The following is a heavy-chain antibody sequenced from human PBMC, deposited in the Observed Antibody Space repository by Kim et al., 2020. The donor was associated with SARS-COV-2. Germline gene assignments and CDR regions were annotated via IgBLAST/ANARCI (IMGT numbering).Heavy chain of an antibody. D-gene: IGHD3-22*01. CDR3: AKDIQYYYDRPSNWYFDL. J-gene: IGHJ2*01. CDR1: GFTFDDYA. Sequence: GGSLRLSCAASGFTFDDYAMHWVRQAPGKGLEWVSLISGDGGSTYYADSVKGRFTISRDNSKNSLYLQMNSLITEDTALYYCAKDIQYYYDRPSNWYFDLWGRGTLVTVSS. CDR2: ISGDGGST. V-gene: IGHV3-43*02.